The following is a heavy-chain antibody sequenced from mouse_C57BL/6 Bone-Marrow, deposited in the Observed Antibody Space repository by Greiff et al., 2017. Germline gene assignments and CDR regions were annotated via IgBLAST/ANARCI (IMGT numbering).Heavy chain of an antibody. D-gene: IGHD1-1*01. CDR1: GYTFTSYW. CDR2: INPCNGGT. J-gene: IGHJ1*03. V-gene: IGHV1-53*01. Sequence: QVQLQQPGTELVKPGASVKLSCKASGYTFTSYWMHWVKQRPGQGLEWIGNINPCNGGTNYNEKFKNKATLTVDKSSSTAYMQLSSLTSEDSAVYYCANPHYYGKDFDDWGTGTTVTVSS. CDR3: ANPHYYGKDFDD.